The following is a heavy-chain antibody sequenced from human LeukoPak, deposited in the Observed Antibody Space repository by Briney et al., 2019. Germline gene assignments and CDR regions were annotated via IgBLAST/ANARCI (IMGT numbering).Heavy chain of an antibody. CDR2: IYPGDSDT. V-gene: IGHV5-51*01. CDR1: GYSFTSYW. CDR3: ARMGGLLWFGELPVPDAFDI. J-gene: IGHJ3*02. D-gene: IGHD3-10*01. Sequence: GESLKISCKGSGYSFTSYWIGWVRQMPGKGLEWMGIIYPGDSDTRYSPSFQGQVTISADKSISTAYLQWSSLKASDTAMYYCARMGGLLWFGELPVPDAFDIWGQGTMVTVSS.